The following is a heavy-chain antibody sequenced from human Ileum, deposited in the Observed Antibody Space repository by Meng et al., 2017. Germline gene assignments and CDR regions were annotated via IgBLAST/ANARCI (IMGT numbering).Heavy chain of an antibody. CDR3: NPSASGGGGLGS. Sequence: QVQLQESGPGLVKPSQTLSLTCTVSGASVDSGNYHWSWVRPPPGKCLECIGYTYNSWSPYYTPPLKGRVSLSVDPSKNQFPQTLKSVTAADPAVFYCNPSASGGGGLGSWGQGTLVTVSS. V-gene: IGHV4-30-4*01. D-gene: IGHD3-10*01. J-gene: IGHJ5*01. CDR1: GASVDSGNYH. CDR2: TYNSWSP.